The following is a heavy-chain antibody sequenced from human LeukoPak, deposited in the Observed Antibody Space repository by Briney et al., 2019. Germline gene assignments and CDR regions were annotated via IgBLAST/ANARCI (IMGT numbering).Heavy chain of an antibody. J-gene: IGHJ3*02. Sequence: GASVKVSCKASGGTFSSYAISWVRQAPGQGLEWMGGIIPIFGTANYAQKFQGRVTITADESTSTAYMELSSLRSEDTAVYYCARDSRSYGYNAFDIWGQGTTVTVSS. CDR2: IIPIFGTA. V-gene: IGHV1-69*13. D-gene: IGHD5-18*01. CDR3: ARDSRSYGYNAFDI. CDR1: GGTFSSYA.